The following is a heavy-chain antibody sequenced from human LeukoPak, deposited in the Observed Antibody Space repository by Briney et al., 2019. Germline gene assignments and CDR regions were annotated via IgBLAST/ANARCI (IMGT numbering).Heavy chain of an antibody. J-gene: IGHJ4*02. CDR2: INHSGST. Sequence: PSETLSLTCAVYGGSFSGYYWSWIRQPPGKGLEWIGEINHSGSTNYNPSLKSRVTISVDTSKNQFSLKLSSVTAADTAVYYCVSFLKRKAAAGISVDFDYWGQGTLVTVSS. V-gene: IGHV4-34*01. D-gene: IGHD6-13*01. CDR1: GGSFSGYY. CDR3: VSFLKRKAAAGISVDFDY.